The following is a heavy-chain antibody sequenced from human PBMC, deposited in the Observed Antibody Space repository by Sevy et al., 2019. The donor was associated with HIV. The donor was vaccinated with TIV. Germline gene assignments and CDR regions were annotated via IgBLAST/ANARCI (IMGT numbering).Heavy chain of an antibody. V-gene: IGHV4-39*01. CDR1: GGSISSSSYY. CDR3: ARHELELRPILYNWFDP. J-gene: IGHJ5*02. CDR2: IYYSGST. D-gene: IGHD1-7*01. Sequence: PSETLSLTCTVSGGSISSSSYYWGWIRQPPGKGLEWIGSIYYSGSTYYNPSLKSRVTISVDTSKNQFSLKLSSVTAADTAVYYCARHELELRPILYNWFDPWGQGTLVTVSS.